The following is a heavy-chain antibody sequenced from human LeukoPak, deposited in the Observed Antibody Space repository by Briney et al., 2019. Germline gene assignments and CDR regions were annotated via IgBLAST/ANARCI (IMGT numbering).Heavy chain of an antibody. CDR1: GFTFSSYG. V-gene: IGHV3-23*01. J-gene: IGHJ6*03. D-gene: IGHD6-19*01. CDR2: ISGSGGST. CDR3: ARLGSVALYYYYMDV. Sequence: PGGFLRLSCAASGFTFSSYGMSWVRQAPGEGLEWVSAISGSGGSTYYADSVKGRFTISRDNSKNTLYLQMNSLRAEDTAVYYCARLGSVALYYYYMDVWGKGTTVTISS.